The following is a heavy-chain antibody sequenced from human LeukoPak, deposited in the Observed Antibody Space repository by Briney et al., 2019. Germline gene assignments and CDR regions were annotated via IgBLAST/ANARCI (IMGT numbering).Heavy chain of an antibody. CDR2: IYYSGST. V-gene: IGHV4-59*01. J-gene: IGHJ4*02. CDR1: GGSISSYY. CDR3: ARGGDYGEIDY. D-gene: IGHD4-17*01. Sequence: SETLSLTCTVSGGSISSYYWSWIRQPPGKGLEWIGCIYYSGSTNYNPSLKSRVTISVDTSKDQLSLKLSSVTAADTAVYYCARGGDYGEIDYWGQGTLVTVSS.